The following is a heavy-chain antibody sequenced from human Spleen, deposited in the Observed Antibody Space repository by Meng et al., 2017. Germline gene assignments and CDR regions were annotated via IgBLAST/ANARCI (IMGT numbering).Heavy chain of an antibody. CDR1: GFTFSSYA. CDR3: ARDPSALDI. J-gene: IGHJ3*02. CDR2: ISGSSTYI. Sequence: GGSLRLSCAASGFTFSSYAMHWVRQAPGKGLEWVSSISGSSTYIYYADSVKGLFTISRDNAKNSLYLQMNSLRAEDTAVYYCARDPSALDIWGQGTMVTVSS. V-gene: IGHV3-21*01.